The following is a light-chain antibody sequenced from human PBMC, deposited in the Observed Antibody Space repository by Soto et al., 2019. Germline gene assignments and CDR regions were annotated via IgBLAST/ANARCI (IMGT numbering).Light chain of an antibody. CDR1: QSVSSN. V-gene: IGKV3-15*01. J-gene: IGKJ4*01. Sequence: EIVMTQSPATLSVSPGERATLSCRASQSVSSNLAWYQQKPGQTPRLLIYDAIIRAPDVPARFSGSWSGTEFTLTINSLQSEDFAVYYCQQYDAWPLNFGGGTKVDI. CDR2: DAI. CDR3: QQYDAWPLN.